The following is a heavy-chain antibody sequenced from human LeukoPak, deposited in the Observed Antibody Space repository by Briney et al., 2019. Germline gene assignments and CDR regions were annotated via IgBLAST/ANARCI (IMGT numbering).Heavy chain of an antibody. J-gene: IGHJ6*03. D-gene: IGHD5-18*01. V-gene: IGHV3-48*04. CDR1: GFTFSSYG. Sequence: GGSLRLSCAASGFTFSSYGMSWVRQAPGQGLEWVSGLSGSGGTTYYADSVKGRFTISRDNAKNSLYLQMNSLRAEDTAVYYCASGVDTAMVYYYYYYMDVWGKGTTVTVSS. CDR3: ASGVDTAMVYYYYYYMDV. CDR2: LSGSGGTT.